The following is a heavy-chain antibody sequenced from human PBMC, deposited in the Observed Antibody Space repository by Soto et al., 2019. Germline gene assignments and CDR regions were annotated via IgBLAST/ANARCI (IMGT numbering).Heavy chain of an antibody. V-gene: IGHV4-30-4*01. CDR3: ARGVSGPLYAFDS. D-gene: IGHD4-17*01. J-gene: IGHJ4*02. CDR2: MYKTGAT. Sequence: CLTCTVSGGSISSGDYFWSWIRQTPGKGLEWIKYMYKTGATYDNPSLRSRVSMSIDPSKNQFSLKVTSVTAADSAVYYCARGVSGPLYAFDSWGQGTPVTVSS. CDR1: GGSISSGDYF.